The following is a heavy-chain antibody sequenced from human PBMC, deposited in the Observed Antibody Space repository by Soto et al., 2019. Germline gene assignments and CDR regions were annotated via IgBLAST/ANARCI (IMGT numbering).Heavy chain of an antibody. CDR1: GYTFSSYF. CDR3: GRQNYFSGVDV. CDR2: ISAYNGNT. Sequence: QVQLAQSGAEVKKPGASVKVSCKASGYTFSSYFITWVRQAPGQGLEWMGWISAYNGNTNYAQMFHDRVTMTTDTSTNTAYMELRNLRSDDTAVYYCGRQNYFSGVDVWDQGTTVTVSS. J-gene: IGHJ6*02. V-gene: IGHV1-18*01.